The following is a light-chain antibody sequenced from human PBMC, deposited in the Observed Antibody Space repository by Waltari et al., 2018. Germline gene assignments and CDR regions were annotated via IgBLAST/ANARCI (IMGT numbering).Light chain of an antibody. Sequence: EIVLTQSPGTLSLSPGERATLSCRASQSVSRSYVAWYQQKPGQAPRLLIYSASSRATGIPDRFSGSGSGTAFTLTISRLEPEDFAVYYCQQYGSSPMYTFGQGTKLEIK. CDR2: SAS. J-gene: IGKJ2*01. V-gene: IGKV3-20*01. CDR1: QSVSRSY. CDR3: QQYGSSPMYT.